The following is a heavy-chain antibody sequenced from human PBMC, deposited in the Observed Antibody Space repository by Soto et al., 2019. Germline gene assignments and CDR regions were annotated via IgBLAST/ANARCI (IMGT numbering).Heavy chain of an antibody. V-gene: IGHV3-33*01. CDR2: IWYDGSIK. Sequence: QVQLVESGGGVVQPGTSLRLSCVASGFTFSSYIMHWVRQAPGKGLEWVALIWYDGSIKDYADSVKGRFTISRDNSSNTVYLQMNSLRAEDTAVYYCATEGGLNANFDYWGQGTLLTVSS. CDR1: GFTFSSYI. CDR3: ATEGGLNANFDY. J-gene: IGHJ4*02. D-gene: IGHD3-16*01.